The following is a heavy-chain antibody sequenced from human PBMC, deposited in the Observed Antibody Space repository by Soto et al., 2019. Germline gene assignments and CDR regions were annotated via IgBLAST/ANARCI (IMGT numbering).Heavy chain of an antibody. CDR2: MNPNSGNT. Sequence: EASGKVSCKGSGYTFTSYDINWVRQATGQGLEWMGWMNPNSGNTGYAQKFQGRVTMTRNTSISTAYMELSSLRSEDTAVYYCARGLSYYDFWSGSLRPYYYYMDVWGKGTTVTVSS. D-gene: IGHD3-3*01. CDR3: ARGLSYYDFWSGSLRPYYYYMDV. J-gene: IGHJ6*03. V-gene: IGHV1-8*01. CDR1: GYTFTSYD.